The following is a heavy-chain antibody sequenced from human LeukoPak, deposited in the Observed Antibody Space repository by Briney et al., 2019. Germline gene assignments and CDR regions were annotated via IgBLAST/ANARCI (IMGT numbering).Heavy chain of an antibody. CDR1: GFTFSSYE. J-gene: IGHJ4*02. D-gene: IGHD3-9*01. Sequence: GGSLRLSCAASGFTFSSYEMNWVRQAPGKGLEWVSYISISGSTRYYADSVKGRFTISRDDAKNSLYVQMNSLRVEDTAVYYCAREGRTLTGYPFDYWGQGTLVTVSS. CDR3: AREGRTLTGYPFDY. V-gene: IGHV3-48*03. CDR2: ISISGSTR.